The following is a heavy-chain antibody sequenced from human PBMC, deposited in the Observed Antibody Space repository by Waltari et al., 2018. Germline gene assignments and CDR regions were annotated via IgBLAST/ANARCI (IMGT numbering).Heavy chain of an antibody. J-gene: IGHJ4*02. CDR1: GYNFISFG. CDR3: VRDRRWEFSRKGQRIYYFDF. CDR2: VSAYTGNT. V-gene: IGHV1-18*01. D-gene: IGHD3-10*01. Sequence: QVQLVQSGAEVKKPGASVRVSCEASGYNFISFGISWVRQAPGQGLEWVGWVSAYTGNTKSSQNFQARVTMTTDTSTNTAYLELKSLRSDDTAVYFCVRDRRWEFSRKGQRIYYFDFWGQGTQVTVSS.